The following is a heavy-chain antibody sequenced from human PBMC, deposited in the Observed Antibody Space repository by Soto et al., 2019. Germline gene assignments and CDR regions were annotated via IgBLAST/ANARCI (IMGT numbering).Heavy chain of an antibody. CDR1: GFTFSSFA. Sequence: GASLRLSCAASGFTFSSFAMNWVRQGPGKGLEWVSSLRGSGGNTYYADSVKGGFTISRDNSKNTLYLQMNSLRAEDTVVYYCVKGNTDYCDYRIGSWFDPWRQGTEVTVSS. CDR3: VKGNTDYCDYRIGSWFDP. V-gene: IGHV3-23*01. D-gene: IGHD4-17*01. J-gene: IGHJ5*02. CDR2: LRGSGGNT.